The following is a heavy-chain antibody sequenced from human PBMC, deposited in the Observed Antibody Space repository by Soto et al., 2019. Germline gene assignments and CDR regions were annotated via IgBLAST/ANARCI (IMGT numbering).Heavy chain of an antibody. J-gene: IGHJ4*02. Sequence: GGSLRLSCAASGFTFSSYDMHWVRQATGKGLEWVSAIGTAGDTYYPGSVKGRFTISRENAKNSLYLQMNSLRAEDTAVYYCARAKSLTYYYDSSGYYYFDYWGQGTLVTVSS. V-gene: IGHV3-13*01. CDR1: GFTFSSYD. CDR2: IGTAGDT. D-gene: IGHD3-22*01. CDR3: ARAKSLTYYYDSSGYYYFDY.